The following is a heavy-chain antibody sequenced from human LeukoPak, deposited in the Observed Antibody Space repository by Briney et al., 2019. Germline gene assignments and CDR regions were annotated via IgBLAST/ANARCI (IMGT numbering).Heavy chain of an antibody. CDR2: ISSSSSYI. Sequence: PGGSLRLSCAASGFTFSSYSMNWVRQAPGKGLEWVSSISSSSSYIYYADSVKGRFTISRDNAKNSLYLQMNSLRAEDTAVYYCASGPPTEYFQHWGQGTLVTVSS. CDR1: GFTFSSYS. CDR3: ASGPPTEYFQH. V-gene: IGHV3-21*01. J-gene: IGHJ1*01.